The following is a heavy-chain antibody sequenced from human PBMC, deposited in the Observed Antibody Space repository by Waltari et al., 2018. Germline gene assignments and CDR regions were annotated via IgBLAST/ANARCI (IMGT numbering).Heavy chain of an antibody. CDR2: IKSDESIT. D-gene: IGHD3-10*01. V-gene: IGHV3-74*01. CDR1: AFSFSTSW. Sequence: EVQLGESGGGLVRAGGSLRLSCAASAFSFSTSWMNWPRQAPGEGLVWVSRIKSDESITAYADSVKGRFTISRDNTKNTLYLQMNSLRVDDTAVYYCVRSGFMDVWGQGTTVTVSS. CDR3: VRSGFMDV. J-gene: IGHJ6*02.